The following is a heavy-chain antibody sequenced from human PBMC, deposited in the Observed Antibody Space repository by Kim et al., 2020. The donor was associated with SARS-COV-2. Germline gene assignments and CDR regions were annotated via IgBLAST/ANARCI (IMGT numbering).Heavy chain of an antibody. CDR1: GGSFSGYY. D-gene: IGHD3-22*01. J-gene: IGHJ5*02. V-gene: IGHV4-34*01. Sequence: SETLSLTCAVYGGSFSGYYWSWIRQPPGKGLEWIGEINHSGSTNYNPSLKSRVTISVDTSKNQFSLKLSSVTAADTAVYYCAREYDSSGYGNWFDPWGQGTLVTVSS. CDR3: AREYDSSGYGNWFDP. CDR2: INHSGST.